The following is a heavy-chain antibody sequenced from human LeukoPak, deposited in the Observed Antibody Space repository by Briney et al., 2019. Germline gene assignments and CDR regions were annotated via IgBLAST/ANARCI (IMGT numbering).Heavy chain of an antibody. D-gene: IGHD3-22*01. CDR3: ARDPDYYDSSGPFDY. CDR2: ISSSSSYI. CDR1: GFTFSSYS. Sequence: GGSLRLSCAASGFTFSSYSMNWVRQAPGKGLEWVSSISSSSSYIKYADSVKGRFTISRDNAKNSLYLQMNSLRAEDTAVYYCARDPDYYDSSGPFDYWGQGTLVTVSS. V-gene: IGHV3-21*01. J-gene: IGHJ4*02.